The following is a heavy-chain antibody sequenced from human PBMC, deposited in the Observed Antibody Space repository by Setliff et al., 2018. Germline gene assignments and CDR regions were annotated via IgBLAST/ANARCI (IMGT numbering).Heavy chain of an antibody. D-gene: IGHD3-16*02. J-gene: IGHJ4*02. Sequence: GGSLRLSCAASGFTFSDYYMSWIRQAPGKGLEWVSYISFNSGSTIYYADSVEGRFTISRDNAKNSLYLQMNSLRAEDTAVYYCAKDIVAPGLFLDYWGQGTLVTVSS. V-gene: IGHV3-11*04. CDR3: AKDIVAPGLFLDY. CDR2: ISFNSGSTI. CDR1: GFTFSDYY.